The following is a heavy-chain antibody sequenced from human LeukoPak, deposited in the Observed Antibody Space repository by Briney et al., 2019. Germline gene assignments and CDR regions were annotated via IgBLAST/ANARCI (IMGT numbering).Heavy chain of an antibody. CDR1: GFTFSSYS. CDR3: ARIVGGNFDY. D-gene: IGHD1-26*01. J-gene: IGHJ4*02. CDR2: ISSSSSYI. V-gene: IGHV3-21*01. Sequence: GGSLRLSCAASGFTFSSYSMTWVRQAPGKGLEWVSSISSSSSYIYYADSVKGRFTISRDSAKNSLYLQMNSLRAEDTAVYYCARIVGGNFDYWGQGTLVTVSS.